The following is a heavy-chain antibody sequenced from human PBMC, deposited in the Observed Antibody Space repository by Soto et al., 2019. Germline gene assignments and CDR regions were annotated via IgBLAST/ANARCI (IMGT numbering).Heavy chain of an antibody. CDR2: VYSSVTT. D-gene: IGHD5-12*01. V-gene: IGHV4-4*08. CDR3: ARGGSKWPQYFFDY. Sequence: SETLSLTCSVSNDSIFSYYWSWIRQPPGKGLEWMGYVYSSVTTNYNPSLKSRVTISIDTSKNQFSLNLSSVTAADTAVYFCARGGSKWPQYFFDYWGQGALVIVSS. CDR1: NDSIFSYY. J-gene: IGHJ4*02.